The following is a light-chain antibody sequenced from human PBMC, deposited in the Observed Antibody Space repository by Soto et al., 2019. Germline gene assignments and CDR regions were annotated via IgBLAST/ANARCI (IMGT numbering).Light chain of an antibody. CDR1: SSDIGGYNY. Sequence: QSVLTQPPSASGSPGQSVTISCTGTSSDIGGYNYVSWYQQHPGKAPKLMIYDVNKRPSGVPDRFSGSKSGNTASLTVSGLQSEDEADYYCSSYAGNNNLIFGGGTQLTVL. V-gene: IGLV2-8*01. CDR3: SSYAGNNNLI. CDR2: DVN. J-gene: IGLJ7*01.